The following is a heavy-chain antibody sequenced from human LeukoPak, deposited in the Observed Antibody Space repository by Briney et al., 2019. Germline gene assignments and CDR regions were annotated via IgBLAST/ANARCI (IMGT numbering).Heavy chain of an antibody. CDR2: VYPGDSDT. Sequence: GESLKISCKGSGYSFANYWIVWVRQMTGKGLEWMGIVYPGDSDTRYSPPFQGQVTISADKSISTAYLQWSSLKASDTAMYYCARLDRSTGDYWGQGTLVTVSS. CDR1: GYSFANYW. J-gene: IGHJ4*02. V-gene: IGHV5-51*01. CDR3: ARLDRSTGDY. D-gene: IGHD4-11*01.